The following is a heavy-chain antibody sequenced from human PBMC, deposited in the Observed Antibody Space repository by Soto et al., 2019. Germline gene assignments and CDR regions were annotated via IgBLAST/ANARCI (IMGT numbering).Heavy chain of an antibody. CDR2: IYYSGST. J-gene: IGHJ4*02. CDR1: GGSVSSGSYY. CDR3: ARGGYYYDSSGQLDY. D-gene: IGHD3-22*01. Sequence: QVQLQESGPGLVKPSETLSLTCTVSGGSVSSGSYYWSWIRQPPGQGLEWIGYIYYSGSTNHNPALKSRVTISVDTSKNQFSLKLSSVTAADTAVYYCARGGYYYDSSGQLDYWGQGTLVTVSS. V-gene: IGHV4-61*01.